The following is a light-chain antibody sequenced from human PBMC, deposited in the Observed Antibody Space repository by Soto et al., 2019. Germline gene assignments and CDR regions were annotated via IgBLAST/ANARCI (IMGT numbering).Light chain of an antibody. CDR1: ESIGDY. Sequence: EIVLTQSPAAMYLSPGDRATLYFCASESIGDYLAWYQQRPGQAPRLLIYAASRRASGTPHRFSGSGSERAFTLAVSGLEPADFGVYYCQQYVTSPSITFGQGTRLEIK. CDR2: AAS. CDR3: QQYVTSPSIT. J-gene: IGKJ5*01. V-gene: IGKV3-20*01.